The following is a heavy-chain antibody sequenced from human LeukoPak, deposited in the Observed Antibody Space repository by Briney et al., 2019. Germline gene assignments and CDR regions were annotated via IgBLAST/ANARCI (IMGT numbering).Heavy chain of an antibody. CDR2: IYYTGNT. V-gene: IGHV4-39*07. J-gene: IGHJ4*02. Sequence: SETLSLTCSVSGVSISSSNSYWGWIRQPPGKGLEWIGSIYYTGNTYYNASLKSRVTISIDTSKNQFSLKLSSVTAADTAVYYCARVVATIFPYYFDYWGQGTLVTVSS. CDR1: GVSISSSNSY. D-gene: IGHD5-12*01. CDR3: ARVVATIFPYYFDY.